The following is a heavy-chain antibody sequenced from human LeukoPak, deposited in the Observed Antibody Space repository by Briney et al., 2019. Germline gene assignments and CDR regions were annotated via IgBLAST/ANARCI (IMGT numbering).Heavy chain of an antibody. CDR1: GYSISSGYY. Sequence: SETLSLTCTVSGYSISSGYYWGWIRQPPGKGLEWIGSIYHSGSTYYNPSLKSRVTISVDTSKNQFSLKLSSVTAADTAVYYCARSPKLFVAAIGVCYFDYWGQGTLVTVSS. CDR2: IYHSGST. CDR3: ARSPKLFVAAIGVCYFDY. J-gene: IGHJ4*02. D-gene: IGHD2-15*01. V-gene: IGHV4-38-2*02.